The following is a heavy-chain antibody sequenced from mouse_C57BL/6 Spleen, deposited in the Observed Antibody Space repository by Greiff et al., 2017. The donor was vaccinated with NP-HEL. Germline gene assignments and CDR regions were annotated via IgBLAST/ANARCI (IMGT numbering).Heavy chain of an antibody. CDR2: INPSSGYT. D-gene: IGHD2-5*01. CDR1: GYTFTSYT. J-gene: IGHJ3*01. V-gene: IGHV1-4*01. CDR3: AHCSNYGSWFAY. Sequence: QVQLQQSGAELARPGASVKMSCKASGYTFTSYTMHWVKQRPGQGLEWIGYINPSSGYTKYNQKFQDKATLTADKSSSTAYMQLSSLTSEDSAVYYCAHCSNYGSWFAYWGQGTLVTVSA.